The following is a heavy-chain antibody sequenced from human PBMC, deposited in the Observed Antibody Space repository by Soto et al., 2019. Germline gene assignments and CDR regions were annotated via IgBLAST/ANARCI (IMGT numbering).Heavy chain of an antibody. J-gene: IGHJ4*02. CDR1: GYTFTTSG. CDR2: ISTYNGNT. V-gene: IGHV1-18*01. CDR3: ARGYSYGSRYYSDY. Sequence: QVRLVQSGVEVKKPGASVKVSCKASGYTFTTSGITWVRQAPGQGLEWMGWISTYNGNTNYAQKLQGRVTLTTDTFTSTAYMEMRSLRSDDTAVYYCARGYSYGSRYYSDYWVQGTLVTVSS. D-gene: IGHD5-12*01.